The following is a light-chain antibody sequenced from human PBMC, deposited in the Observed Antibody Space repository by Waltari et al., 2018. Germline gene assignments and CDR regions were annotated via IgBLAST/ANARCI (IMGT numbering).Light chain of an antibody. CDR2: GES. J-gene: IGKJ3*01. CDR1: QYVSIN. Sequence: ETVMTQSPVTLSVSPGESVTLSCTTSQYVSINLAWYQQKPGQSPRLRLYGESTRATGVPARFRGSGSGTSFTLTISSLQSEDFGLYYCQQYNNWPGAFGPGTKVDVE. CDR3: QQYNNWPGA. V-gene: IGKV3-15*01.